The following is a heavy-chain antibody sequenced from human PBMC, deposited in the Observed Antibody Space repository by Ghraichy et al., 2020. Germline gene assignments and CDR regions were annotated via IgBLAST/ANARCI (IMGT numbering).Heavy chain of an antibody. CDR2: ISGSGGST. V-gene: IGHV3-23*01. J-gene: IGHJ3*02. Sequence: GESLNISFAASGFTFSSYAMSWVRQAPGKGLEWVSAISGSGGSTYYADSVKGRFTISRDNSKNTLYLQMNSLRAEDTAVYYCAKGWYYDSSGYYSTFDIWGQGTMVTVSS. CDR1: GFTFSSYA. D-gene: IGHD3-22*01. CDR3: AKGWYYDSSGYYSTFDI.